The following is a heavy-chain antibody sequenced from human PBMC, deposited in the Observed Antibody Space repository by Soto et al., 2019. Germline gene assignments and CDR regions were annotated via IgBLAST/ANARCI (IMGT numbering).Heavy chain of an antibody. D-gene: IGHD6-6*01. J-gene: IGHJ4*02. Sequence: QVQLQESGPGLVKPSQTLSLTCTVSGGSISSGDYYWSWIRQPPGKGLEWIGYIYYSGSTYYNPSLKSRVTISVDTSKNQFSLKLSSVTAADTAVYYCARGLVAARRIEGFNYWGQGTLVTVSS. CDR3: ARGLVAARRIEGFNY. CDR2: IYYSGST. V-gene: IGHV4-30-4*01. CDR1: GGSISSGDYY.